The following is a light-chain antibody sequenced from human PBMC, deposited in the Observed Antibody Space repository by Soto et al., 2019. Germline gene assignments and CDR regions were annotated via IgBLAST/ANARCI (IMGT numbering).Light chain of an antibody. CDR3: SSYASSNNFV. Sequence: QSALTQPPSASRCPGQSVTISCTGTSSDVGAYNYVSWYQQHPGKAPKLMIYEVSKRPSGVPDRFSGSKSGNTASLTVSGLQAEDEADYYCSSYASSNNFVFGGGTKVTVL. V-gene: IGLV2-8*02. CDR1: SSDVGAYNY. J-gene: IGLJ2*01. CDR2: EVS.